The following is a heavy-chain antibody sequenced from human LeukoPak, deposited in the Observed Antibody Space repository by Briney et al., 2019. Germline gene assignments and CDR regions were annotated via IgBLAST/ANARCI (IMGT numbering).Heavy chain of an antibody. CDR2: ISAYNGNT. J-gene: IGHJ5*02. D-gene: IGHD2-2*01. CDR1: GYTFTSYG. Sequence: GASVKVSCKASGYTFTSYGISWVRQAPRQGLEWMGCISAYNGNTNYSQKPQGRVTMTTDTYTSTAYMELRSLRSDDTAVYYCARGRRYCSSTSCYNWFDPWGQGTMVTVSS. CDR3: ARGRRYCSSTSCYNWFDP. V-gene: IGHV1-18*01.